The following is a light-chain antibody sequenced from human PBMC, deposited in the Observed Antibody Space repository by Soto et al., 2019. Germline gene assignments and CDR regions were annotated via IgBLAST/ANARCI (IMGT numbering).Light chain of an antibody. J-gene: IGLJ1*01. Sequence: QSALTQPPSASGSPGQSVTISCTGTSSDVGGYNYVSWYQQRPGKAPKLMIYEVSNRPSGVPDRFSGSKSGNTASLTVSGLQDEDEADYYCSSYAGSTNYVFGTGTKVTV. CDR1: SSDVGGYNY. V-gene: IGLV2-8*01. CDR3: SSYAGSTNYV. CDR2: EVS.